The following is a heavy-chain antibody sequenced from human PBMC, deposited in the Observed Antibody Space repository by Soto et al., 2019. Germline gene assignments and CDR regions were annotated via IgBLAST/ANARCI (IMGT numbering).Heavy chain of an antibody. J-gene: IGHJ3*02. CDR3: ARDYCSSTSCYGESDAFDI. Sequence: GGSLRLSCAASGFTFSSYSMNWVRQAPGKGLEWVSSISSSSSYTYYADSVKGRFTISRDNAKNSLYLQMNSLRAEDTAVYYCARDYCSSTSCYGESDAFDIWGQGTMVTVSS. CDR2: ISSSSSYT. V-gene: IGHV3-21*01. CDR1: GFTFSSYS. D-gene: IGHD2-2*01.